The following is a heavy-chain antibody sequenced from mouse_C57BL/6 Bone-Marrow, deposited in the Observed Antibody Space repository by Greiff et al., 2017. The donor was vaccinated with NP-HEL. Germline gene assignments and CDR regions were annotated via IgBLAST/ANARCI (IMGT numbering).Heavy chain of an antibody. CDR3: ARTFYYYGSLYWYFDV. D-gene: IGHD1-1*01. V-gene: IGHV5-4*03. CDR2: ISDGGSYT. J-gene: IGHJ1*03. CDR1: GFTFSSYA. Sequence: EVKVVESGGGLVKPGGSLKLSCAASGFTFSSYAMSWVRQTPEKRLEWVATISDGGSYTYYPDNVKGRFTISRDNAKNNLYLQMSHLKSEDTAMYYCARTFYYYGSLYWYFDVWGTGTTVTVSS.